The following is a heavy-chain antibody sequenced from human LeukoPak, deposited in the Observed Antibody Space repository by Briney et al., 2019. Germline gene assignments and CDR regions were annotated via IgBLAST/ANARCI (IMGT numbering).Heavy chain of an antibody. V-gene: IGHV1-2*02. D-gene: IGHD6-19*01. CDR2: INPNSGVT. CDR1: GYTFTGYS. J-gene: IGHJ3*02. Sequence: ASVKVSCKASGYTFTGYSMHWVRQAPGQGLEWMGWINPNSGVTNYTQKLQGRVTMTTDTSTSTAYMELRSLRSDDTAVYYCARDRSGWYPDAFDIWGQGTMVTVSS. CDR3: ARDRSGWYPDAFDI.